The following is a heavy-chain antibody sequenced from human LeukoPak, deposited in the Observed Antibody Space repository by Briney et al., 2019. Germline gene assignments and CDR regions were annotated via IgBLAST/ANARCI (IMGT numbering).Heavy chain of an antibody. V-gene: IGHV4-34*01. D-gene: IGHD6-13*01. CDR3: ARVGSDWYIDS. J-gene: IGHJ5*01. CDR2: INRSGST. CDR1: GGSFSDFY. Sequence: SETLSLTCAVSGGSFSDFYWSWIRQSPGKGLQWIGEINRSGSTNYNPSLKSRVTISVGTSKNQFSLWLSSVTAADTAVYFCARVGSDWYIDSWGQGTLVTVSS.